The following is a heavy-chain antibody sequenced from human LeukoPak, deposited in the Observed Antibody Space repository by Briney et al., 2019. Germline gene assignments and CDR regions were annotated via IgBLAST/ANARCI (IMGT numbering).Heavy chain of an antibody. D-gene: IGHD2-15*01. J-gene: IGHJ5*02. V-gene: IGHV1-69*04. CDR3: AREVIVVVVAAANWFDP. CDR2: IRPIRSIA. Sequence: GASVRLSCKASGGTFSSYSMRWVRQAPGQGLEWMARIRPIRSIANYAQKLKGRVTITADKSTSTAYMQMSSLTSEDTAVYYCAREVIVVVVAAANWFDPWGQGTLVTVSS. CDR1: GGTFSSYS.